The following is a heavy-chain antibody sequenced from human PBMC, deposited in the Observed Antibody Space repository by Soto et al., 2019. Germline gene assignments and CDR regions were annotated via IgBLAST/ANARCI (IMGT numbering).Heavy chain of an antibody. CDR1: GFTFSSYA. CDR3: ANSQSMATTPVGAFDI. J-gene: IGHJ3*02. Sequence: HPGGSLRLSCAASGFTFSSYAMSWVRQAPGKGLEWVSAISGSGGSTYYADSVKGRFTISRDNSKNTLYLQMNSLRAEDTAVYYCANSQSMATTPVGAFDIWGQGTMVTVSS. CDR2: ISGSGGST. V-gene: IGHV3-23*01. D-gene: IGHD5-12*01.